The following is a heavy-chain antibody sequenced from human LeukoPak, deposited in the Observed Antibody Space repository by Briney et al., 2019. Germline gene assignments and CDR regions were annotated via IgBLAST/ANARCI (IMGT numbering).Heavy chain of an antibody. CDR1: GFTFSNYW. Sequence: GGSLRLSCAASGFTFSNYWMSWVRQAPGKGLEWVANIKQDGSKKNYVDSVKGRFTISRDNSKNTLYLQMNSLRAEDTAVYYCAKDPVITIFGVVIIGSPSPWFDPWGQGTLVTVSS. CDR2: IKQDGSKK. D-gene: IGHD3-3*01. CDR3: AKDPVITIFGVVIIGSPSPWFDP. J-gene: IGHJ5*02. V-gene: IGHV3-7*03.